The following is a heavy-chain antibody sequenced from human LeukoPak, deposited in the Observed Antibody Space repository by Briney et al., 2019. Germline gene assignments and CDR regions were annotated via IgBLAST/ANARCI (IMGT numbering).Heavy chain of an antibody. CDR3: ARSAPYFDY. J-gene: IGHJ4*02. CDR1: GGTFSSYA. V-gene: IGHV1-8*02. CDR2: MNPNSGNT. D-gene: IGHD6-25*01. Sequence: ASVKVSCKASGGTFSSYAISWVRQATGQGLEWMGWMNPNSGNTGYAQKFQGRVTMTRNTSISTAYMELSSLRSEDTAVYYCARSAPYFDYWGQGTLVTVSS.